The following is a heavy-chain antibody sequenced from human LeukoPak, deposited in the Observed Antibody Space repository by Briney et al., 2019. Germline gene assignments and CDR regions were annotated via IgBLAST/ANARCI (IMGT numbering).Heavy chain of an antibody. V-gene: IGHV3-23*01. CDR2: ISGSGGST. D-gene: IGHD3-10*01. J-gene: IGHJ6*04. Sequence: GGSLRLSCAASGFTFSSYAMSWVRQAPGKGLEWVSTISGSGGSTYYADSVKGRFTISRDNSKNTLYLQMNSLRAEDTAVYYCARGQNVLLWFGELGMDVWGKGTTVTVSS. CDR3: ARGQNVLLWFGELGMDV. CDR1: GFTFSSYA.